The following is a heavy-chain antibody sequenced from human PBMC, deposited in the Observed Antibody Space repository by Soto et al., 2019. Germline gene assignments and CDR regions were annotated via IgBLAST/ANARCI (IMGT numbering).Heavy chain of an antibody. V-gene: IGHV4-61*01. CDR3: ATSTRFAFDF. CDR2: ISYSGAT. D-gene: IGHD3-16*01. Sequence: QVQLQESGPGLVKPSETLSLTCSVSGGSVSGDKNYWSWIRQSPGKGLGWIGFISYSGATIYNPSLKSRLTISVDRSKNQFSLRLSSVTASDTALYYCATSTRFAFDFWGQGTTVIVSS. J-gene: IGHJ3*01. CDR1: GGSVSGDKNY.